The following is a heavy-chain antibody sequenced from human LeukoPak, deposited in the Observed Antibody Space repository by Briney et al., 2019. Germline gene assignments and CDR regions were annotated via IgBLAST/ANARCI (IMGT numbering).Heavy chain of an antibody. CDR1: GFTFSSYV. D-gene: IGHD4-17*01. Sequence: GGSLRLSCAASGFTFSSYVTSWVRQAPGKGLEWVSAISGSGATTYYADSVKGRFTISRDNSKNTLYLHMNSLRAEDTAVYYCAKDALFTDYALDYWGQGTLVTVSS. J-gene: IGHJ4*02. CDR3: AKDALFTDYALDY. V-gene: IGHV3-23*01. CDR2: ISGSGATT.